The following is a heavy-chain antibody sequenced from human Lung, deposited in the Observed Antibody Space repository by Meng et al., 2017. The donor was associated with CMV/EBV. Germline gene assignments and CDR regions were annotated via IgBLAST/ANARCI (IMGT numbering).Heavy chain of an antibody. V-gene: IGHV2-26*01. CDR1: GFSLSNARMG. D-gene: IGHD2-2*02. Sequence: SGPTLVKPTETLTLTCTASGFSLSNARMGVSWIRQPPGKALEWLAHIFSNDEKSYSTSLKSRLTISKDTSKSQVVLTMTNMDPVDTATYYCARIAEGYCSSTSCYTRDYFDYWGQGTLVTVSS. J-gene: IGHJ4*02. CDR3: ARIAEGYCSSTSCYTRDYFDY. CDR2: IFSNDEK.